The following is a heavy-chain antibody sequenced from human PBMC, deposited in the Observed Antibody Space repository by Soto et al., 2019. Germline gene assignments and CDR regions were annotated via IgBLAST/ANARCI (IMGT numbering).Heavy chain of an antibody. V-gene: IGHV1-18*01. Sequence: QVQLVQSGAEVKKPGASVKVSCKASGYTFTSYGITWVRLAPGQGLEWMGWISTYNGNTNCAQKLQGRVTITTYTSTSTAYMELRSLRSDDTAVYYCARTDSRPQDFDYWGQGTLVTVAS. J-gene: IGHJ4*02. CDR3: ARTDSRPQDFDY. CDR1: GYTFTSYG. CDR2: ISTYNGNT. D-gene: IGHD6-13*01.